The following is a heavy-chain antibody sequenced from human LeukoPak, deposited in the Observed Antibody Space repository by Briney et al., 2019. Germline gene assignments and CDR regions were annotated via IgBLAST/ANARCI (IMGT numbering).Heavy chain of an antibody. D-gene: IGHD3-3*01. CDR1: GFTFSSYG. Sequence: PGGSLRLSCAASGFTFSSYGMHWVRQAPGKGLEWVAVIWYDGSNKYYADSVKGRFTISRDNSKNTLYLQMNSLRAEDTAVYYCAREVTLYYDFWSGYSGGAFDIWGQGTMVTVSS. CDR3: AREVTLYYDFWSGYSGGAFDI. J-gene: IGHJ3*02. V-gene: IGHV3-33*01. CDR2: IWYDGSNK.